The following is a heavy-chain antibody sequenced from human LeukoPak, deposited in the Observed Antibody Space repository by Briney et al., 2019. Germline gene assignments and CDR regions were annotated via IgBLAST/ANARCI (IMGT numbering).Heavy chain of an antibody. CDR3: AKDLSYGPDY. CDR1: GFTFSNRG. Sequence: GGSLRLSCAASGFTFSNRGMHWVRQAPGKGLEWLSFIRFDGNPTYSADSVKGRFTISIDNSKNTVYLQMNSLRVEDTAVYYCAKDLSYGPDYWGQGTLVTVSS. D-gene: IGHD5-18*01. CDR2: IRFDGNPT. V-gene: IGHV3-30*02. J-gene: IGHJ4*02.